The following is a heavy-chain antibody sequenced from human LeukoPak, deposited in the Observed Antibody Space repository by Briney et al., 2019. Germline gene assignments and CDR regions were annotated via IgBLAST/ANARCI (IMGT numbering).Heavy chain of an antibody. D-gene: IGHD1-1*01. J-gene: IGHJ4*02. V-gene: IGHV3-15*01. CDR3: TTDLVFWNDEF. Sequence: TPGGSLRLSCTASGFTFGDYIMSWVRQAPGKGLEWVGRIKSKTDGGTTDYAAPVKGRFTISRDDSKNTLYLQMNSLKTEDTAVYYCTTDLVFWNDEFWGQGTLVTVSS. CDR1: GFTFGDYI. CDR2: IKSKTDGGTT.